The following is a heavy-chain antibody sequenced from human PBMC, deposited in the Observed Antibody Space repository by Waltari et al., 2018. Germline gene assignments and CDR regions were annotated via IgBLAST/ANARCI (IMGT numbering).Heavy chain of an antibody. V-gene: IGHV1-69*08. CDR1: GGTFSSYT. J-gene: IGHJ4*02. Sequence: QVQLVQSGAEVKKPGSSVKVSCKASGGTFSSYTISWVRQAPGQGLEWMEMIIPIFGTANYAQKFQGRVTITADESTGTAYIGLSSLRSEDTAVYYCAREVHCSSTSCLDYWGQGTLVTVSS. D-gene: IGHD2-2*01. CDR2: IIPIFGTA. CDR3: AREVHCSSTSCLDY.